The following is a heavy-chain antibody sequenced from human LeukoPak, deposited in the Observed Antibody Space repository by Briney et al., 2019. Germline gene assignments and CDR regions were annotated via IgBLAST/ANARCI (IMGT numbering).Heavy chain of an antibody. J-gene: IGHJ4*02. CDR1: GYTFTSYG. Sequence: ASVKVSCKASGYTFTSYGISWVRQAPGQGLEWMGWISAYNGNTNYAQKLQGRVTMTTDTSTSTAYMELRSLRSGDTAVYYCARVLVYCSSTSCYLEDYWGQGTLVTVSS. V-gene: IGHV1-18*01. CDR2: ISAYNGNT. CDR3: ARVLVYCSSTSCYLEDY. D-gene: IGHD2-2*01.